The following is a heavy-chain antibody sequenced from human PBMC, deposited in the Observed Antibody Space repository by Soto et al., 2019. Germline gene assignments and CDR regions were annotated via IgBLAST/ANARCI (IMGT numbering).Heavy chain of an antibody. CDR3: AREIVTAGGNNYFDP. Sequence: LSLACGVSGGTVASSHWWSWVRQSPGGELEWIGNVYHTGDTNLNPSLQSRVTISVDKSNNQFSLRLNSLTAADTAVYFCAREIVTAGGNNYFDPWGPGTLVTVSS. V-gene: IGHV4-4*01. CDR1: GGTVASSHW. J-gene: IGHJ5*02. D-gene: IGHD2-21*02. CDR2: VYHTGDT.